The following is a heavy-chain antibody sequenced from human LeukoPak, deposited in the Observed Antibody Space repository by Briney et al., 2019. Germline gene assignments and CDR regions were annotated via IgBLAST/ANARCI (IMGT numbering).Heavy chain of an antibody. D-gene: IGHD6-19*01. CDR2: ISYDGSNK. J-gene: IGHJ6*02. Sequence: GGSLRLSCAASGFTFSSYGMHWVRQAPGKGLEWVAVISYDGSNKYYADSVKGRFTISRDNSKNTLYLQMNSLRAEDTAVYYCAKAVVSGWYSVYYYYGMDVWGQGTTVTVSS. V-gene: IGHV3-30*18. CDR3: AKAVVSGWYSVYYYYGMDV. CDR1: GFTFSSYG.